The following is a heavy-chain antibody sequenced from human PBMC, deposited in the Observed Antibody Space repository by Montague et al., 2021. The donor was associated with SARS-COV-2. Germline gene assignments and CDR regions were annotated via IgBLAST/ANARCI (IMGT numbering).Heavy chain of an antibody. Sequence: TLSLTCTVSGGSISSGGYYWSWIRQHPGKGLEWIGYIYYSGSTYHNPSLKSRVTISVDTSKNQFSLKLSSVTAADTAVYYCARLRSSSNWYFDLWGRGTLVTVSS. CDR2: IYYSGST. D-gene: IGHD6-6*01. CDR3: ARLRSSSNWYFDL. CDR1: GGSISSGGYY. V-gene: IGHV4-31*03. J-gene: IGHJ2*01.